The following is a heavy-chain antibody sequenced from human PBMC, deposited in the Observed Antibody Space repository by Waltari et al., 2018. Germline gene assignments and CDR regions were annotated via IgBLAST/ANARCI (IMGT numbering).Heavy chain of an antibody. Sequence: QVQLVQSGAEVKKPGASVKVSCKASGYTFTSYAMHWVRQAPGQRLEWMGWITAGNGNTKYSQKFQVRVTITRDSSASTAYMELSSLRSEDTAVYYCARDQRHYFDYWGQGTLVTVSS. V-gene: IGHV1-3*01. J-gene: IGHJ4*02. D-gene: IGHD2-2*01. CDR1: GYTFTSYA. CDR3: ARDQRHYFDY. CDR2: ITAGNGNT.